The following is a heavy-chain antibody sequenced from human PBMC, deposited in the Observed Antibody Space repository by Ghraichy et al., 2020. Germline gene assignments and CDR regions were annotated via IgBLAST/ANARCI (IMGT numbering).Heavy chain of an antibody. J-gene: IGHJ3*01. CDR2: IRYEDSDK. V-gene: IGHV3-30*02. Sequence: GGSLRLSCAASGFTFSSYAMHWVRQAPGKGLEWVASIRYEDSDKFYADSVKGRFTIPRDNSQNILNLQMNSLRPDDTAIYYFAKEEEPGYNYGYDAFDVWGQGTVVTVSS. D-gene: IGHD5-18*01. CDR1: GFTFSSYA. CDR3: AKEEEPGYNYGYDAFDV.